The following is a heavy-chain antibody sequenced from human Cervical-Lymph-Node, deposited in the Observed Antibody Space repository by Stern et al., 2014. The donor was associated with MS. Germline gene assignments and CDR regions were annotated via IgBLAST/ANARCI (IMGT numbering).Heavy chain of an antibody. CDR1: GYRFSSYW. J-gene: IGHJ3*02. Sequence: EVQLLQSGAEVKKPVESLKISCKGSGYRFSSYWIGSVRQMPGKGLEGMGIIYPGDSDTRYSPSFQGQVTISADKSISTAYLQWSSLKASDTAMYYCARRGIAVGDAFDIWGQGTMVTVSS. D-gene: IGHD6-19*01. V-gene: IGHV5-51*03. CDR2: IYPGDSDT. CDR3: ARRGIAVGDAFDI.